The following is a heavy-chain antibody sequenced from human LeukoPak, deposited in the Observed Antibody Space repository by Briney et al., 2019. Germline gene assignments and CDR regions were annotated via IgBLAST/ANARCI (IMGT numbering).Heavy chain of an antibody. Sequence: PGGSPRLSCAASGFTFSSYAMSWVRQAPGKGLEWVSAISTSGGSTYYADSVKGRFTISRDNSKNTLYLQMNSLRAEDTAVYYCAKQSGITMVRGADYWGQGTLVTVSS. CDR2: ISTSGGST. CDR1: GFTFSSYA. J-gene: IGHJ4*02. D-gene: IGHD3-10*01. V-gene: IGHV3-23*01. CDR3: AKQSGITMVRGADY.